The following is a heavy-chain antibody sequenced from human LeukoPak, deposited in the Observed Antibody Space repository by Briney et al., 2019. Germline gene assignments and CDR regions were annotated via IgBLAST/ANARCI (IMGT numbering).Heavy chain of an antibody. CDR1: GFTFSSYW. J-gene: IGHJ4*02. Sequence: AGGSLRLSCAASGFTFSSYWMHWVRQAPGKGLVWVSRINSDGSSTSYADSVKGRFTISRDNAKNTLYLQMNSLRAEDTAVYYCAKDTVPYYDILTGSDYWGQGTLVTVSS. CDR3: AKDTVPYYDILTGSDY. D-gene: IGHD3-9*01. CDR2: INSDGSST. V-gene: IGHV3-74*01.